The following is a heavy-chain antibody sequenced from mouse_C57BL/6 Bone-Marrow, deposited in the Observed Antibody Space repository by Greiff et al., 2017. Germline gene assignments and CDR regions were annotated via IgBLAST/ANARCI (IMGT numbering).Heavy chain of an antibody. CDR2: IWPGGGT. J-gene: IGHJ4*01. Sequence: VKLVESGPGLVAPSQSLSITCTVSGFSLTSYAISWVRQPPGKGLEWLGVIWPGGGTNYNSALKSRLSISKDNSKSQVFLKMNSLQTDDTARYYCARDYPNAMDYWGQGTSVTVSS. CDR1: GFSLTSYA. CDR3: ARDYPNAMDY. D-gene: IGHD1-1*02. V-gene: IGHV2-9-1*01.